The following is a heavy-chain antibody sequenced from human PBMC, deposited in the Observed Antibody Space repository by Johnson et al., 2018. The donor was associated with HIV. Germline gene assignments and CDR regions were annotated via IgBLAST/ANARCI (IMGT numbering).Heavy chain of an antibody. CDR2: ISYDGSNK. CDR1: GFTFSDYY. V-gene: IGHV3-30*03. J-gene: IGHJ3*02. Sequence: QVQLVESGGGLVKPGGSLRLSCAASGFTFSDYYMTWIRQAPGKGLEWVAVISYDGSNKYYADSVKGRFTISRDNSKNTLYLQMNSLRAEDTAVYYCARERIAAAGLDAFDIWGQGTMVTVSS. CDR3: ARERIAAAGLDAFDI. D-gene: IGHD6-13*01.